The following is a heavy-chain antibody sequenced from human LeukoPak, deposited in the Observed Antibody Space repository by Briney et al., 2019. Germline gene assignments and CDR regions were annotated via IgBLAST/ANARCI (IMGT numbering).Heavy chain of an antibody. Sequence: SEKVSCKASGGTFSSYAISWVRQAPGQGLEWMGRIIPILGIANYAQKFQGRVTITADKSTSTAYMELSSLRSEDTAVYYCASEWELLGAFFDYWGQGTLVTVSS. D-gene: IGHD1-26*01. CDR1: GGTFSSYA. CDR3: ASEWELLGAFFDY. CDR2: IIPILGIA. J-gene: IGHJ4*02. V-gene: IGHV1-69*04.